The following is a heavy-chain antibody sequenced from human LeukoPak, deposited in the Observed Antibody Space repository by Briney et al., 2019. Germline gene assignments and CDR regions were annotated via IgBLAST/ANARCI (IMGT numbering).Heavy chain of an antibody. CDR2: FDPEDGET. J-gene: IGHJ4*02. CDR1: GYTLTELS. V-gene: IGHV1-24*01. D-gene: IGHD1-26*01. CDR3: ATVPLVGATIELDY. Sequence: ASVKVSCKVSGYTLTELSMHWGRQAPGKGLEWMGGFDPEDGETIYAQKFQGRVTMTEDTSTDTAYMELSSLRSEDTAVYYCATVPLVGATIELDYWGQGTLVTVSS.